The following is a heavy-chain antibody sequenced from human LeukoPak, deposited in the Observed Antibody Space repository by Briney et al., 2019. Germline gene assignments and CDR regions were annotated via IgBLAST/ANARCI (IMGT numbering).Heavy chain of an antibody. D-gene: IGHD6-19*01. CDR2: ISSSSSTI. Sequence: GGSLRLSCAASGFAFSSYSMNWVRQAPGKGLEWVSYISSSSSTIYYADSVKGRFTISRDNAKNSLYLQMNSLRAEDTAVYYCARDPAYSSGWYDYYYYMDVWGKGTTVTVSS. CDR1: GFAFSSYS. V-gene: IGHV3-48*01. J-gene: IGHJ6*03. CDR3: ARDPAYSSGWYDYYYYMDV.